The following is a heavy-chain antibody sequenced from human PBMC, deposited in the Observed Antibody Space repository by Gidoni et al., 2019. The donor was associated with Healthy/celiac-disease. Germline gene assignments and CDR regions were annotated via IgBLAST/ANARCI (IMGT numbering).Heavy chain of an antibody. J-gene: IGHJ5*02. CDR2: IYWNDDK. CDR3: AHRRFDYVWGSYRFDP. Sequence: QITLKESGPTLVKPTQTLTLTCTFSGFSLSTSGVGVGWIRQPPGKALAWLALIYWNDDKRYSPSLKSRLTITKDTSKNQVVLTLTNMDPVDTATYYCAHRRFDYVWGSYRFDPWGQGTLVTVSS. V-gene: IGHV2-5*01. CDR1: GFSLSTSGVG. D-gene: IGHD3-16*01.